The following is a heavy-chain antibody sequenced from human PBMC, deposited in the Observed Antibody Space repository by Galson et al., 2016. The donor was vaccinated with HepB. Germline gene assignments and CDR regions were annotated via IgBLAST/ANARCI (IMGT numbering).Heavy chain of an antibody. CDR3: SRTKPVSDYFSMDV. Sequence: TLSLTCAVSGGSISGGGYSWSWIRQPPGKGLEWIGYIYHSGSTYYNPSVKSRVTISVDRSKNQFYLNLSAVTAADTAVYYCSRTKPVSDYFSMDVWGQGTTVTVSS. V-gene: IGHV4-30-2*01. CDR1: GGSISGGGYS. D-gene: IGHD4/OR15-4a*01. J-gene: IGHJ6*02. CDR2: IYHSGST.